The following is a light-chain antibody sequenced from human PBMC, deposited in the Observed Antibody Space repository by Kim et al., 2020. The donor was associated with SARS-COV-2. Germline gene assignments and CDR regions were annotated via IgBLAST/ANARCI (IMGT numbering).Light chain of an antibody. CDR2: GNS. J-gene: IGLJ1*01. V-gene: IGLV1-40*01. CDR3: QSHDSSLSGYV. CDR1: SSTIGAGYD. Sequence: QSVLTQPPSVSGAPGQRVTISCTGSSSTIGAGYDVHWYKQLPGTAPKVLIYGNSNRPSGVPDRFSGSKSGTSASLAITGLQAEDEADYYCQSHDSSLSGYVFGTGTKVTVL.